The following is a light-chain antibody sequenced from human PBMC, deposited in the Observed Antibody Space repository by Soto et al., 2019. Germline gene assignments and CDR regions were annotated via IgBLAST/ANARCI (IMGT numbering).Light chain of an antibody. J-gene: IGLJ3*02. V-gene: IGLV2-8*01. Sequence: QSALTQPPSASGSPGQSVTISCTGTSSDVGRYNYVSWYQQHPGKAPRLIIYEVSKRPSGVPDRFSGSKSGNTASLTVSGLQAEDEADYYCRSYVNNKVFGGGTKLTVL. CDR1: SSDVGRYNY. CDR2: EVS. CDR3: RSYVNNKV.